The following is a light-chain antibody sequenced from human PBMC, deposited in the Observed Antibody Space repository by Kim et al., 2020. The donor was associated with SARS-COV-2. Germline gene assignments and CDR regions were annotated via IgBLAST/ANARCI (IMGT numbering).Light chain of an antibody. CDR1: SSDIGDNY. Sequence: GQKVTISCSGSSSDIGDNYVSWYQQLPGTAPKLLIYDNYKRPSGIPDRFSGSKSGTSATLGITGLQTGDKADYYCATWDTSLSAVVFGGGTQLTVL. CDR2: DNY. J-gene: IGLJ2*01. V-gene: IGLV1-51*01. CDR3: ATWDTSLSAVV.